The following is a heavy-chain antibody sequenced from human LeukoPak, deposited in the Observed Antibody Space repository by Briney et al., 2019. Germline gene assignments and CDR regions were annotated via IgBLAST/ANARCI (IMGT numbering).Heavy chain of an antibody. CDR2: FRWCRKT. Sequence: GGSLRLCFSASGFTLSSYASGSGRRAPGRGVGLVSPFRWCRKTYHADSVKGRLTISRDSSKNTPYLQMNRLRAEDAAVYYCAKAPVTTCSGAYCYPFDYWGQGTLVTASS. CDR1: GFTLSSYA. D-gene: IGHD2-21*01. J-gene: IGHJ4*02. CDR3: AKAPVTTCSGAYCYPFDY. V-gene: IGHV3-23*01.